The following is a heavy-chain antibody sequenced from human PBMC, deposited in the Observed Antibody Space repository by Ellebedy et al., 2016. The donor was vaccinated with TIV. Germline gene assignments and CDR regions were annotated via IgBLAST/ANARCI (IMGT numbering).Heavy chain of an antibody. J-gene: IGHJ4*02. Sequence: PGGSLRLSCTVSGGTLTSYYWSWIRQPPGKGLEWIGHIDYSGSTNYNPSLKSRVTISIDTSKNQFSLKLSSVTAADTAVYFCARRNTMIRGVSLYYFDNWGQGTLVTVPS. V-gene: IGHV4-59*08. CDR1: GGTLTSYY. D-gene: IGHD3-10*01. CDR3: ARRNTMIRGVSLYYFDN. CDR2: IDYSGST.